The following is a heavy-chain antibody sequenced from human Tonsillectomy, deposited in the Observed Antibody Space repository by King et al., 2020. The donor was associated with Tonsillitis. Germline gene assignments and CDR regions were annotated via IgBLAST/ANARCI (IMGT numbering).Heavy chain of an antibody. J-gene: IGHJ1*01. CDR1: GYNFARHW. D-gene: IGHD3-16*01. V-gene: IGHV5-51*01. CDR2: IYPVDSDT. Sequence: QLVQSGEEVKKPGESLKISCQGSGYNFARHWIGWVRQMPGKGLEWMGVIYPVDSDTKYSPSFQGQVSVSVDKSISTAYLQWRSLEATDTAMYYCAGPARLSSRWGRFCDWGPGTLVTVSS. CDR3: AGPARLSSRWGRFCD.